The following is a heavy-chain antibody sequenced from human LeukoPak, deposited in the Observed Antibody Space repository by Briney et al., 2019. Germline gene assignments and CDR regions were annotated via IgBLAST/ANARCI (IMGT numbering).Heavy chain of an antibody. CDR3: ARRDWGSRFDP. V-gene: IGHV4-59*08. D-gene: IGHD7-27*01. CDR1: GGSISSYY. Sequence: SETLSLTCTVSGGSISSYYWSWIRQPPGKGLEWIGYINFSGSTTYNPALKGRVIISLDTSKNQFSLKLSSVTAADTAVYYCARRDWGSRFDPWGQGTLVTVSS. CDR2: INFSGST. J-gene: IGHJ5*02.